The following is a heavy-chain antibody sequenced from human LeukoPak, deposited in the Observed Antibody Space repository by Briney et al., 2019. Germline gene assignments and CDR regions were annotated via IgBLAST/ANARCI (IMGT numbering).Heavy chain of an antibody. CDR1: GFTFSNAW. J-gene: IGHJ4*02. D-gene: IGHD6-13*01. CDR3: TTVRQQLVQGNDY. CDR2: IKSKTDGGTT. Sequence: GGSLRLSRAASGFTFSNAWMSWVRPAPGKGLEWVGRIKSKTDGGTTDYAAPVKGRFTISRDDSKNTLYLQMNSLKTEDTAVYYCTTVRQQLVQGNDYWGQGTLVTVSS. V-gene: IGHV3-15*01.